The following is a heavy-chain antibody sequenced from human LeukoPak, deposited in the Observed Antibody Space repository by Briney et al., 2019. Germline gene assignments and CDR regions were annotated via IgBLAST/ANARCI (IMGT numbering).Heavy chain of an antibody. D-gene: IGHD3-3*01. CDR3: ARGRDFWSGYYFDY. Sequence: SETLSLTCTVSGESISGFYWNWIRQPPGKGLEWIGYIYYSGSTYYNPSLKSRVTISVDTSKNQFSLRLSSVTAADTAVYYCARGRDFWSGYYFDYWGQGTLVTVSS. V-gene: IGHV4-30-4*08. CDR1: GESISGFY. CDR2: IYYSGST. J-gene: IGHJ4*02.